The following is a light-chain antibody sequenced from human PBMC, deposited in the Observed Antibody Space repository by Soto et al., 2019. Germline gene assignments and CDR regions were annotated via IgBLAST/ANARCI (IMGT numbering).Light chain of an antibody. V-gene: IGKV1-5*01. CDR3: QQYNSYRP. Sequence: DIQMTQSPSTLSASVGDRVTITCRARQSISRWLAWYQQKPGKAPKLLIHDASTLESGVPSRFSGRGSGTEFILTISSLQPDDFATYYCQQYNSYRPFGQGTKVDIK. J-gene: IGKJ1*01. CDR2: DAS. CDR1: QSISRW.